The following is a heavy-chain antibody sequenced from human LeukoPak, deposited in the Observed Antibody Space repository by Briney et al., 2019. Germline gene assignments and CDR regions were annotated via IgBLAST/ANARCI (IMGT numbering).Heavy chain of an antibody. CDR1: GFTVSSNY. J-gene: IGHJ4*02. Sequence: GGSLRLSCAASGFTVSSNYMSWVRQAPGKGLEWVSVIYSGGSTYYADSVKGRFTIPRDNSKNTLYLQMNSLRAEDTAVYYCARAIAGYSYGLPFDYWGQGTLVSVCS. D-gene: IGHD5-18*01. CDR2: IYSGGST. V-gene: IGHV3-66*01. CDR3: ARAIAGYSYGLPFDY.